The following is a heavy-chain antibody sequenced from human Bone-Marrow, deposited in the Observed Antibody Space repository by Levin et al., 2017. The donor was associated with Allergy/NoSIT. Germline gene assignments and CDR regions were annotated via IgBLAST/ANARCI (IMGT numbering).Heavy chain of an antibody. V-gene: IGHV4-31*03. CDR1: GDSINGDTFY. CDR3: ARDECAWLGECYGMDV. J-gene: IGHJ6*02. Sequence: SETLSLTCTVSGDSINGDTFYWTWIRHQPGKGLEWIGFIHHSGSSYYNPSLKSRLTMSLDTSKSQFSLKLTSVTVADTAVYYCARDECAWLGECYGMDVWGPGTTVIVSS. D-gene: IGHD3-10*01. CDR2: IHHSGSS.